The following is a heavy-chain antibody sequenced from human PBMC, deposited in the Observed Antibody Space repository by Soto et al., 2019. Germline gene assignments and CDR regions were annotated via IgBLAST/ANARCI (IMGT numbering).Heavy chain of an antibody. CDR3: ARFSSTASWLLDI. CDR1: GGSISSGGYY. D-gene: IGHD4-17*01. Sequence: PSETLSLTCTVSGGSISSGGYYWSWIRQHAGKGLEWIGYIYYSGSTYYNPSLKSRVTISVDTSKNQFSLKLSSVTAADTAVYYCARFSSTASWLLDIWGQGTMVTVSS. CDR2: IYYSGST. J-gene: IGHJ3*02. V-gene: IGHV4-31*03.